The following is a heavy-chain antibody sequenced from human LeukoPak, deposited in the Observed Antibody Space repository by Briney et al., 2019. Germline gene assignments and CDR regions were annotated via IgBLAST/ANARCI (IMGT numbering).Heavy chain of an antibody. CDR1: GGSFSGYY. CDR3: ARQIAYSSSRWVDY. V-gene: IGHV4-34*01. CDR2: INHSGST. J-gene: IGHJ4*02. Sequence: SETLSLTCAVYGGSFSGYYWSWIRQPPGQGLEWIGEINHSGSTNYNPSLKSRVTISVDTSKNQFSLKLSSVTAADTAVYYCARQIAYSSSRWVDYWGQGTLVTVSS. D-gene: IGHD6-13*01.